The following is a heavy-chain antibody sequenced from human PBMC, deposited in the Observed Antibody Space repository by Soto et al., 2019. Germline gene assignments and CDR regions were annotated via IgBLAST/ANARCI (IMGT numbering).Heavy chain of an antibody. CDR3: ARGRYCLTGRCLPNWFDS. J-gene: IGHJ5*01. V-gene: IGHV4-30-4*01. CDR1: GDSISTVDYF. CDR2: IYKSATT. D-gene: IGHD2-15*01. Sequence: SETLSLTCSVSGDSISTVDYFWAWIRQPPGQALEYIGYIYKSATTYYNPSVESRVAISLDTSKSQFSLKVTSVTAADTAVYFCARGRYCLTGRCLPNWFDSWGQGTLVTVSS.